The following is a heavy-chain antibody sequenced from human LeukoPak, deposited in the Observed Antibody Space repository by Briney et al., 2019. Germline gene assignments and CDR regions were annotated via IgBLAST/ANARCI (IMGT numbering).Heavy chain of an antibody. Sequence: RGEPLKISCNGSGFTFTNYWIGWVRKMPGKGLARMGLIYPGDSDTRYSTSFQGQATISADKSISTSYLHCSSLKASYTAMYHCARSWVAGYGTVLDYWGQGALVTGSS. D-gene: IGHD6-19*01. V-gene: IGHV5-51*01. CDR1: GFTFTNYW. CDR3: ARSWVAGYGTVLDY. J-gene: IGHJ4*02. CDR2: IYPGDSDT.